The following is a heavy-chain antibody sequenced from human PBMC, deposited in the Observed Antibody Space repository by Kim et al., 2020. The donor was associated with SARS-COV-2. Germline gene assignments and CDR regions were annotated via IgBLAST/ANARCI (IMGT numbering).Heavy chain of an antibody. CDR2: IYPGDSDT. J-gene: IGHJ6*02. V-gene: IGHV5-51*01. CDR3: ARGLGDGNWLSLPMDV. CDR1: GYSFTSYW. Sequence: GESLKISCKGSGYSFTSYWIGWVRQMPRKGLEWMGIIYPGDSDTRYSPSFQGQVTISADKSISTAYLQWSSLKASDTAMYYCARGLGDGNWLSLPMDVWGQGTTVTVSS. D-gene: IGHD3-22*01.